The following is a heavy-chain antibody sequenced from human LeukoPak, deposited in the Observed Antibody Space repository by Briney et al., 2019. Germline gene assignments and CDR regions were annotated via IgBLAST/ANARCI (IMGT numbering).Heavy chain of an antibody. V-gene: IGHV3-48*03. CDR2: ISSSGSTI. CDR3: AREMPGYYDSSGYFDY. Sequence: GGSLRLSCAASGFTFSSYEMNWVRQAPGKGLEWVSYISSSGSTIYYADSVKGRFTISRDNAKNSLYLQVNSLRAEDTAVYYCAREMPGYYDSSGYFDYWGQGTLVTVSS. CDR1: GFTFSSYE. J-gene: IGHJ4*02. D-gene: IGHD3-22*01.